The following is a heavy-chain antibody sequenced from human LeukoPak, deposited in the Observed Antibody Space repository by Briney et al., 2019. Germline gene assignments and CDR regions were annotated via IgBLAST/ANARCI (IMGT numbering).Heavy chain of an antibody. Sequence: GGSLRLSCAASGFRFDSYPMNWVRQPPGKGMEWLSNVRTRGDPTSYADSVKGRFTISRDNAKNSLYLQMNSLRAEDTAVYYCARLRQLVPYGMDVWGQGTTVTVSS. J-gene: IGHJ6*02. CDR2: VRTRGDPT. V-gene: IGHV3-21*05. D-gene: IGHD6-6*01. CDR3: ARLRQLVPYGMDV. CDR1: GFRFDSYP.